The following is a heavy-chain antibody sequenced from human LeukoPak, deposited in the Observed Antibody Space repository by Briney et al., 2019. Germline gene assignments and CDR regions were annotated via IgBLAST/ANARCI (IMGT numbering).Heavy chain of an antibody. J-gene: IGHJ6*03. CDR2: IYTSGST. Sequence: PSETLSRTCTVSGGSISSYYWSWIRQPAGKGLEWIGRIYTSGSTNYNPSLKSRVTMSVDTSKNQFSLKLSSVTAADTAVYYCARDNAGGDFWSGYYPPNYYYYYMDVWGKGTTVTVSS. CDR1: GGSISSYY. V-gene: IGHV4-4*07. D-gene: IGHD3-3*01. CDR3: ARDNAGGDFWSGYYPPNYYYYYMDV.